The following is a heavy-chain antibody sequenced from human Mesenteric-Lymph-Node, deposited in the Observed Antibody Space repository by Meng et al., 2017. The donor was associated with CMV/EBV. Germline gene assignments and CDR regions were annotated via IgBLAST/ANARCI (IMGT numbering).Heavy chain of an antibody. CDR2: IYSDGST. CDR1: GFTVSNNY. D-gene: IGHD7-27*01. V-gene: IGHV3-66*02. J-gene: IGHJ4*02. CDR3: ARDNPNWGFDGGFDY. Sequence: SLRLSCAASGFTVSNNYMTWVRQAPGKGLEWVSVIYSDGSTYYADSVKGRFTISRDNSKNTLYLQMNSLRAEDTAVHYCARDNPNWGFDGGFDYWGQGTLVTVSS.